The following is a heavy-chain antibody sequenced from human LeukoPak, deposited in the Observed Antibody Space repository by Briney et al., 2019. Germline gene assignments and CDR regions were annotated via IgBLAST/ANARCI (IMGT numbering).Heavy chain of an antibody. V-gene: IGHV4-4*07. CDR3: ARSYYHDRTGYYSFDS. D-gene: IGHD3-22*01. Sequence: SETLSLTCTVSGASISGYFWSWIRQPAGKGLEWIGRIYSSGSTHYNPSLKSRVTMSVAMSKDQFSLNLSSVTAADTAVYYCARSYYHDRTGYYSFDSWSQGTRVTVSP. J-gene: IGHJ4*02. CDR1: GASISGYF. CDR2: IYSSGST.